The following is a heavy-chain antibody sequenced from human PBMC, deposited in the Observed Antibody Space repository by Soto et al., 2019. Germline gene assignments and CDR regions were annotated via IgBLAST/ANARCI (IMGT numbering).Heavy chain of an antibody. V-gene: IGHV3-23*01. Sequence: PGWSLRLSCAASGFTFSSYAMSWVRQAPGKGLEWVSAISGSGGSTYYADYVKGRFTISRDNSKNTLYLQMNSLRAEDTAVYYCATDVVVVAATRSSYYYGMDVWGQGTTVTVSS. CDR2: ISGSGGST. CDR1: GFTFSSYA. CDR3: ATDVVVVAATRSSYYYGMDV. J-gene: IGHJ6*02. D-gene: IGHD2-15*01.